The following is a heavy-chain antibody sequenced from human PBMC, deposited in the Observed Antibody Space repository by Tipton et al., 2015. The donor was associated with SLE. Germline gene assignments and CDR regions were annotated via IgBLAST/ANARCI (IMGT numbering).Heavy chain of an antibody. CDR2: IKQDGSER. D-gene: IGHD2-2*02. V-gene: IGHV3-7*03. J-gene: IGHJ5*02. Sequence: SLRLSCSASGVTFSRYWMGWVRQAPGKGLEWVANIKQDGSERYYVDSVKGRFTISRDNAKNSLYLQMNSLRADDTAVYYCAKDNTVFDPWGQGTLVTVSS. CDR1: GVTFSRYW. CDR3: AKDNTVFDP.